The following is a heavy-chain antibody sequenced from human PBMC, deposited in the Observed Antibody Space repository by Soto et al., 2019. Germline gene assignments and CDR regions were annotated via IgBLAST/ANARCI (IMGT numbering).Heavy chain of an antibody. CDR2: IYYSGST. CDR3: ARYGSGSSVWFDP. CDR1: GGSMSSYY. D-gene: IGHD3-10*01. Sequence: SETLSLTCTVSGGSMSSYYLSWIRQPPGKGLEWIGYIYYSGSTIYNPSLKSRVTISVDTSKNQFSLKLSSVTAADTAVYYCARYGSGSSVWFDPWGQGTLVTVPQ. J-gene: IGHJ5*02. V-gene: IGHV4-59*01.